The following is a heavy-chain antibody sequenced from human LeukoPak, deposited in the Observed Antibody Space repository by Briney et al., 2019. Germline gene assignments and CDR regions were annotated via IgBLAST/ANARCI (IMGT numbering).Heavy chain of an antibody. V-gene: IGHV3-48*01. J-gene: IGHJ4*02. CDR1: GFTFSSYS. D-gene: IGHD3-9*01. Sequence: GGSLRLSFAAYGFTFSSYSMNWLGQAPGKGLEWVSYISSSSSTIYYADSVKGRFTISRDNAKNSLYLQMNSLRAEDTAVYYCARGRVYDILSRFDYWGQGTLVTVSS. CDR3: ARGRVYDILSRFDY. CDR2: ISSSSSTI.